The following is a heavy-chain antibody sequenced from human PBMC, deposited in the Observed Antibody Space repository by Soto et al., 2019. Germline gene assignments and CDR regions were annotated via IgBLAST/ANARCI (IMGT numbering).Heavy chain of an antibody. J-gene: IGHJ4*02. CDR1: GGSISSSNW. CDR3: VFPATADFDY. V-gene: IGHV4-4*02. CDR2: IYHSGTT. Sequence: PSETLSLTCFVSGGSISSSNWWSWVRQPPGKGLEWIGEIYHSGTTNYSPSLKSRVIISADMSKNHFSLTLTSVTAADTAVYYCVFPATADFDYWGQGTPVTVSS. D-gene: IGHD6-13*01.